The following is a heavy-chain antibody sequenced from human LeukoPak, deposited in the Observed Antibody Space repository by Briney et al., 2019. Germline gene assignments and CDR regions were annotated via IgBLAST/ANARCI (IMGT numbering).Heavy chain of an antibody. CDR1: GGTFSSYA. CDR2: IIPIFGTA. D-gene: IGHD3-9*01. J-gene: IGHJ4*02. CDR3: ARSPYYYDILTGFDY. V-gene: IGHV1-69*13. Sequence: GASVKVSCKASGGTFSSYAISWVRQAPGQGLEWMGGIIPIFGTANYAQKFQGRVTITADESTSTAYMELSSLRSEDTAVYYCARSPYYYDILTGFDYWGQGTLVTVSS.